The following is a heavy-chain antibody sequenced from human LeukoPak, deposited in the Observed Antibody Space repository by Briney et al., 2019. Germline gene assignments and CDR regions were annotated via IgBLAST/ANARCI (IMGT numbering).Heavy chain of an antibody. CDR3: ARESGGDLREAFDI. V-gene: IGHV3-21*01. D-gene: IGHD1-26*01. Sequence: IPGGSLRLSCAASGFTFRTYAMNWVRQAPGEGLEWVSSIGGSSTSLYYADSVKGRFTISRDNAKNLLYLQLNSLRVEDTAVYYCARESGGDLREAFDIWGQGTMVTVS. CDR1: GFTFRTYA. J-gene: IGHJ3*02. CDR2: IGGSSTSL.